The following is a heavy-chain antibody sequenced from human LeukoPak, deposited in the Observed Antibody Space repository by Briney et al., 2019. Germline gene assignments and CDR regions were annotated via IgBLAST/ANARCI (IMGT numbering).Heavy chain of an antibody. V-gene: IGHV3-21*01. CDR3: ASSGASYYYGMDV. D-gene: IGHD1-26*01. J-gene: IGHJ6*02. CDR1: GFTFSSYS. CDR2: ISSSSSYI. Sequence: PGGSLRLSCAASGFTFSSYSMNWVRQAPGKGLEWVSSISSSSSYIYYADSVKGRFTISRDNAKNSLYLQMNSLRAEDTAVYYCASSGASYYYGMDVWGQGTTVTVSS.